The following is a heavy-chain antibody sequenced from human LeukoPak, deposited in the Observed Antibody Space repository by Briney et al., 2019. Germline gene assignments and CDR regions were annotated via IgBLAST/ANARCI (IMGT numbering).Heavy chain of an antibody. CDR2: IIPIFGTA. CDR3: ARGPIFEPTAYYYYYYMDV. Sequence: SVKVSCKASGGTFSSYAIIWVRQAPGQGLEWMGGIIPIFGTANYAQKFQGRVTITADESTSTAYMELSSLRSEDTAVYYCARGPIFEPTAYYYYYYMDVWGKGTTVTVSS. V-gene: IGHV1-69*13. D-gene: IGHD3-3*01. CDR1: GGTFSSYA. J-gene: IGHJ6*03.